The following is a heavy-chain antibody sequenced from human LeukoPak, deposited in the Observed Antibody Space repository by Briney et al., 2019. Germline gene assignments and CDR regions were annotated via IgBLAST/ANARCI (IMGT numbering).Heavy chain of an antibody. CDR2: IYSSGDT. V-gene: IGHV3-66*01. Sequence: GGSLRLSCAASAFTVRTNYMSWVRQAPGKGLEWVSVIYSSGDTYYADSVKGRFTISRDDSKNTLYLQMNSLRAEDTAVYYCARAYYDILTTDSWGQGTLVSVSS. J-gene: IGHJ4*02. CDR1: AFTVRTNY. D-gene: IGHD3-9*01. CDR3: ARAYYDILTTDS.